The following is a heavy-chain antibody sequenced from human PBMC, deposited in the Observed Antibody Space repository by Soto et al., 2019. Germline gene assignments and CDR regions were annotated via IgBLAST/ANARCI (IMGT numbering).Heavy chain of an antibody. CDR2: IYYSGST. Sequence: ASETLSLTCTVSGGSISSSSYYWGWIRQPPGKGLEWIGSIYYSGSTYYNPYLKSRVTISVDTSKNQFSLKLSSVTAADTAVYYCARLSGYGSWGQGTLVTVSS. CDR3: ARLSGYGS. CDR1: GGSISSSSYY. D-gene: IGHD3-22*01. V-gene: IGHV4-39*01. J-gene: IGHJ5*02.